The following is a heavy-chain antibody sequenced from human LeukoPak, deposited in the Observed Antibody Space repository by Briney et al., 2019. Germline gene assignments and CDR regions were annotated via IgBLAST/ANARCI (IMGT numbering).Heavy chain of an antibody. D-gene: IGHD3-22*01. CDR3: ARHYFDSSGHYWYFDL. Sequence: SETLSLTCAVYGGSFSGYYWSWIRQPPGKGLEWIGEINPSGSTNYNPSLKSRLTISVDSSKTQFSLRLSSVTAADTAVYYCARHYFDSSGHYWYFDLWGRGTLVTVSS. CDR2: INPSGST. V-gene: IGHV4-34*01. CDR1: GGSFSGYY. J-gene: IGHJ2*01.